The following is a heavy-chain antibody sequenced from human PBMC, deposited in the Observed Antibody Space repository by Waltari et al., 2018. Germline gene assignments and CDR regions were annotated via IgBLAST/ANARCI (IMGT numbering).Heavy chain of an antibody. V-gene: IGHV3-48*04. CDR3: ARDRSYYYDSSGSLDY. J-gene: IGHJ4*02. Sequence: EVQLVESGGGLVQPGGSLRLSCAASGFTFSSYSMNWVRQAPGKGLEWVSYISSSSSTIYYADSVKGRFTISRDNAKNSLYLQMNSLRAEDTAVYYCARDRSYYYDSSGSLDYWGQGTLVTVSS. D-gene: IGHD3-22*01. CDR1: GFTFSSYS. CDR2: ISSSSSTI.